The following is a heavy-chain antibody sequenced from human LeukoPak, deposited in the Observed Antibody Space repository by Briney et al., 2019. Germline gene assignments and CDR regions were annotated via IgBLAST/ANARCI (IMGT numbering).Heavy chain of an antibody. J-gene: IGHJ6*03. CDR2: ISSSSSTI. D-gene: IGHD5-12*01. Sequence: QTGGSLRLSCAASGFTFSSYGMTWVRQAPGKGLEWVSYISSSSSTIYYADSVKGRFTISRDNAKNSLYLQMNSLRAEDTAVYYCARSGMEWLRDVLSHYYMDVWGKGTTVTISS. V-gene: IGHV3-48*04. CDR3: ARSGMEWLRDVLSHYYMDV. CDR1: GFTFSSYG.